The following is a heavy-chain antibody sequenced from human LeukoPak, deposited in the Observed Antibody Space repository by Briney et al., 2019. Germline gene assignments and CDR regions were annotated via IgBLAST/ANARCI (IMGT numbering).Heavy chain of an antibody. J-gene: IGHJ4*02. Sequence: GGSQRLSCAASGFTFSSYWMSWVRQAPGKGLEWVANIKQDGSEKYYVDSVKGRFTISRDNAKNSLYLQMNSLRAEDTAVYYCARVFYSNHLDYWGQGTLVTVSS. V-gene: IGHV3-7*03. CDR2: IKQDGSEK. D-gene: IGHD4-11*01. CDR1: GFTFSSYW. CDR3: ARVFYSNHLDY.